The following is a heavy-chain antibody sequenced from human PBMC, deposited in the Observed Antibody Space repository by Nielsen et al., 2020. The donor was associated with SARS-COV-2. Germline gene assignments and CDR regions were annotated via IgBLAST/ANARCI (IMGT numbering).Heavy chain of an antibody. CDR2: ISYDGSNK. CDR3: ARCRSGYYYMDV. Sequence: GGSLRLSCAASGFTFSSYAMHWVRQAPGKGLEWVAVISYDGSNKYYADSVKGRFTISRDNSKNTLYLQMNSLRAEDTAVYYCARCRSGYYYMDVWGKGTTVTVSS. CDR1: GFTFSSYA. V-gene: IGHV3-30-3*01. D-gene: IGHD3-10*01. J-gene: IGHJ6*03.